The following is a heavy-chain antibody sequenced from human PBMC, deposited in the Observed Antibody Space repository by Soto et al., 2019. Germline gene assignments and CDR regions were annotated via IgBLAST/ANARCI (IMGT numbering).Heavy chain of an antibody. CDR1: GFTFSKCY. Sequence: QVQLVESGGGLVKPGGSVRLSCAASGFTFSKCYMSWIRQAPGKGLEWLSWISSSGSYTNYADSVKGRFTISRDNAKNSMYLQMNSLRAEDTAVYYCARFCSSGYYFDSWGQGTLVTVS. CDR3: ARFCSSGYYFDS. D-gene: IGHD3-22*01. CDR2: ISSSGSYT. J-gene: IGHJ4*02. V-gene: IGHV3-11*05.